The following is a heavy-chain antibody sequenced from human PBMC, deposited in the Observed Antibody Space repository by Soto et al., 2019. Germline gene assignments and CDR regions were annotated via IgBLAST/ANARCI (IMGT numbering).Heavy chain of an antibody. CDR2: VFYSGNT. CDR3: ARDLICCGMDV. J-gene: IGHJ6*02. V-gene: IGHV4-59*01. CDR1: GCSIRSYY. Sequence: XETLSLTCNVAGCSIRSYYWTWMRQSPGKGLEWLGNVFYSGNTNLNPSLRDRLSISVDTSKNKFSLMLNSVTAADTAVYYCARDLICCGMDVWGQGTTVTVSS. D-gene: IGHD2-8*01.